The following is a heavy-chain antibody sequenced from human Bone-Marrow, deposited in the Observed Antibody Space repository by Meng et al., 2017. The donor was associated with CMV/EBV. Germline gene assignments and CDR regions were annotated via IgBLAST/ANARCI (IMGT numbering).Heavy chain of an antibody. D-gene: IGHD3-3*01. J-gene: IGHJ4*02. CDR1: GYSISSGYY. V-gene: IGHV4-38-2*02. CDR3: ARGTTIFGVALIGY. CDR2: IYHSGST. Sequence: ESLKISCTVSGYSISSGYYWGWIRQPPGKGLEWIGSIYHSGSTYYNPSLKSRVTISVDTSKNQFSLKLSSVTAADTAVYYCARGTTIFGVALIGYWGQGTLVTVSS.